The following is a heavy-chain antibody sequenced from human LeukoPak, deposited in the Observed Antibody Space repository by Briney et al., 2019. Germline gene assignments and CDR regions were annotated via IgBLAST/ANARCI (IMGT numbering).Heavy chain of an antibody. V-gene: IGHV1-18*01. J-gene: IGHJ4*02. D-gene: IGHD2-2*01. CDR3: ARGVPATAPGYMDY. CDR2: TSAYNGNT. Sequence: ASVKVSGKASGYTFTSYGISWVRQAPGQGLEWMGWTSAYNGNTNYAQKLQGRVTMTTDTSTSTAYMELRSLRSDDTAVYYCARGVPATAPGYMDYWGQGTLVTVSS. CDR1: GYTFTSYG.